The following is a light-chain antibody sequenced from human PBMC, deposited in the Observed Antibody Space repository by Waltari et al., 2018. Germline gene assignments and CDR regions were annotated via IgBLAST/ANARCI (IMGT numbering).Light chain of an antibody. CDR2: DVH. CDR3: ASKTNNAAVL. CDR1: RHHVGPHDC. Sequence: QSALTHPAPVSGPPEPSITFPCSGTRHHVGPHDCVSWYQHHPGKVPQLLIYDVHNRPSGASDRFSGSKSGNTASLTISGLQAGDEADYYCASKTNNAAVLFGGGTKVTVL. J-gene: IGLJ3*02. V-gene: IGLV2-14*03.